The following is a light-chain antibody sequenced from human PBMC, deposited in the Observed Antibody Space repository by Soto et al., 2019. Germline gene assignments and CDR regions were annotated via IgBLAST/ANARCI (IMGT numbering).Light chain of an antibody. CDR1: QSISSW. Sequence: DIQMTQSPSTLSASVGDRVTITCRASQSISSWLAWYQQKPGKAPKLLIFDASSLERGVPSRFSGSGSGTEFTLTISSLQPDDFATYYYQQYNSYSRTFGQGTKVDIK. CDR3: QQYNSYSRT. J-gene: IGKJ1*01. CDR2: DAS. V-gene: IGKV1-5*01.